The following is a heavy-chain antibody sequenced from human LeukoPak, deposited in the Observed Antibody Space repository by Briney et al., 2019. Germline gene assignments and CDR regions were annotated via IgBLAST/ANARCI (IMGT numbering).Heavy chain of an antibody. D-gene: IGHD3-10*01. Sequence: ASVKVSCKASGYTFTSYDINWVRQATGQGLEWMGWMNPNSGNTGYAQKFQGRVTITRNTSISTAYMELSSLRSEDTAVYYCARSEWGSGSDHFDYWGLGTLVTVSS. J-gene: IGHJ4*02. CDR3: ARSEWGSGSDHFDY. V-gene: IGHV1-8*03. CDR1: GYTFTSYD. CDR2: MNPNSGNT.